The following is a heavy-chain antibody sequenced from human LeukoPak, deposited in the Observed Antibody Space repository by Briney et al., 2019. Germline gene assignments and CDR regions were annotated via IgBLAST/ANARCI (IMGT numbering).Heavy chain of an antibody. J-gene: IGHJ4*02. CDR3: TWVGARYYFDY. D-gene: IGHD1-26*01. CDR1: GFAFNHAG. Sequence: KPGGSLRLSCAASGFAFNHAGMSWVRQAPGKGLEWLGRIKSKTNGGTTDYAAPVKGRFTISRDDSKNTLYLQIDSLKTEDTAVYYWTWVGARYYFDYWGQGTLVTVSS. V-gene: IGHV3-15*01. CDR2: IKSKTNGGTT.